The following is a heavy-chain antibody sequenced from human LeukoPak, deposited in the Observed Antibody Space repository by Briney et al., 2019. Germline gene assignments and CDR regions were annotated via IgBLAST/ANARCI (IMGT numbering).Heavy chain of an antibody. D-gene: IGHD1-26*01. CDR2: ISGSGGST. Sequence: GGSLRLSCAASGFTVSRNYMSWVRQAPGKGLEWVSAISGSGGSTYYADSVKGRFTISRDNSKNTLYLQMNSLRAEDTAVYYCAKCIVGATAPFDYWGQGTLVTVSS. J-gene: IGHJ4*02. V-gene: IGHV3-23*01. CDR3: AKCIVGATAPFDY. CDR1: GFTVSRNY.